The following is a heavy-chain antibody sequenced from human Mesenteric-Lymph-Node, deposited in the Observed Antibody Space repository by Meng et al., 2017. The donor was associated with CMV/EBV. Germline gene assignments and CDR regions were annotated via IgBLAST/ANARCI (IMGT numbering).Heavy chain of an antibody. CDR2: INPNSGNT. D-gene: IGHD6-6*01. Sequence: ASVKVSCKASGYTFTSYDINWVRQATGQGLEWMGWINPNSGNTGYAQKFQGRVTITRNTSISTAYMELSSLRSEDTAVYYCARGRWKQLVLVYWGQGTLVTAPQ. CDR1: GYTFTSYD. J-gene: IGHJ4*02. V-gene: IGHV1-8*03. CDR3: ARGRWKQLVLVY.